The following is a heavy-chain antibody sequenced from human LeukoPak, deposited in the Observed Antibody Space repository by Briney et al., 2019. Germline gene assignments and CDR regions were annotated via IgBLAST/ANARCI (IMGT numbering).Heavy chain of an antibody. Sequence: PGGSLRLSCAASGFIVSSSYMSWVRQAPGKGLEWVSGITGSGGNTYYAESVKGRFTISRDNSRNTLYLQMNSLRAEDAALYYCATRPASETYFGVFDYWGQGTLVTVSS. CDR1: GFIVSSSY. CDR2: ITGSGGNT. CDR3: ATRPASETYFGVFDY. D-gene: IGHD1-26*01. V-gene: IGHV3-23*01. J-gene: IGHJ4*02.